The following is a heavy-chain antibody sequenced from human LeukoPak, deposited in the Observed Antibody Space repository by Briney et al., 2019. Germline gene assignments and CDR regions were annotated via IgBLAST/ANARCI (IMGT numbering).Heavy chain of an antibody. Sequence: PGGSLRLSCAASGFTFSSYAMSWVRQAPGKGLEWVSAISGSGGSTYYADSVKGRFTISRDNSKNTLYLQMNSLRAEDTAVYYCAREIGYCSGGSCHNWFDPWGQGTLVTVSS. CDR1: GFTFSSYA. CDR2: ISGSGGST. V-gene: IGHV3-23*01. D-gene: IGHD2-15*01. CDR3: AREIGYCSGGSCHNWFDP. J-gene: IGHJ5*02.